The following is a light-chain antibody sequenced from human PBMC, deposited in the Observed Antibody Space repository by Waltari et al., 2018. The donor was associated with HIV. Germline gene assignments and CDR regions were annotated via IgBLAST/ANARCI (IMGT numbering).Light chain of an antibody. CDR1: QGISNY. CDR3: QKYNDPSLT. CDR2: DAS. Sequence: DIQMTQSPSSLSASVRDRVPITCQASQGISNYLNWYQQKPGTAPKLLVYDASLLYTGVPSRFSGAGSGTDFTLTISRLQPEDVATYYCQKYNDPSLTFGGGTKVQI. V-gene: IGKV1-33*01. J-gene: IGKJ4*01.